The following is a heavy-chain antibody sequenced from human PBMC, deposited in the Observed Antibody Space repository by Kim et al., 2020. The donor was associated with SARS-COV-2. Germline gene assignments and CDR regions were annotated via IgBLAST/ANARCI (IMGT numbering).Heavy chain of an antibody. CDR3: ARHQPRGPIFGLIIDGYFDF. D-gene: IGHD3-3*01. V-gene: IGHV4-39*01. Sequence: SETLSLTCSVSGDSLSRNYWGWIRQPPGKGLEWIGSVYGTVYYSVSTYYNPALKSRVTISLDTSKNQFSLSLSSVAAADTAVYYCARHQPRGPIFGLIIDGYFDFWGQGTLVSVSS. J-gene: IGHJ4*02. CDR2: VYYSVST. CDR1: GDSLSRNY.